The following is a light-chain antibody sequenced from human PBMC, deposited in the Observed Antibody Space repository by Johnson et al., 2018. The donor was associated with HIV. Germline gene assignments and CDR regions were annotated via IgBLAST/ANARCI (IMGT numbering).Light chain of an antibody. CDR1: SSNIGNNY. V-gene: IGLV1-51*01. CDR2: DND. Sequence: QLVLTQPPSVSAAPGQKVTISCSGSSSNIGNNYVSWYQQLPGTAPKLLIYDNDTRPSGIPYRFSGSKSGTSATLGITGLQTGDEADYYCGTWDTSLSPGGVFGTGTKVSVL. J-gene: IGLJ1*01. CDR3: GTWDTSLSPGGV.